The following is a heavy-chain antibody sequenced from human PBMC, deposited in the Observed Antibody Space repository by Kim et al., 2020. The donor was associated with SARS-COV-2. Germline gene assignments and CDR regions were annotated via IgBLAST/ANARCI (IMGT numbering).Heavy chain of an antibody. CDR2: INSDGGDT. Sequence: GGSLRLSCEASGFTFSNYWMNWVRQGPGKGLVWVSRINSDGGDTHYADSVKGRFTISRDNAENTLHLQLNSLGVEDTAIYYCARGTFQQGSDPWGQGTLVTVSS. CDR3: ARGTFQQGSDP. V-gene: IGHV3-74*01. CDR1: GFTFSNYW. J-gene: IGHJ5*02.